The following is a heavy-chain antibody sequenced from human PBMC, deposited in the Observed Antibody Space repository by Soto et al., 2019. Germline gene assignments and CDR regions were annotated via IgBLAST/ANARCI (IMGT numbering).Heavy chain of an antibody. CDR3: AADVIGVACDFDH. CDR2: IVVASGYS. CDR1: GFTFGSSA. D-gene: IGHD5-12*01. Sequence: LVQSGPDVKKPGTSVKVSCKTSGFTFGSSAVQWVRQVRGQRLEWIGWIVVASGYSNVAQKFQDKGSLTRDPSTNTAFMELSSLTSEDAAMYYCAADVIGVACDFDHWGQGTLVSVSS. J-gene: IGHJ4*02. V-gene: IGHV1-58*01.